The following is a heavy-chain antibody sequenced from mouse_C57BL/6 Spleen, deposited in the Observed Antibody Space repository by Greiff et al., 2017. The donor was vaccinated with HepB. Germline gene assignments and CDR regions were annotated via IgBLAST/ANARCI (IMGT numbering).Heavy chain of an antibody. D-gene: IGHD1-1*01. CDR3: ARHTTVDWDY. J-gene: IGHJ4*01. CDR1: GFTFSSYG. CDR2: ISSGGSYT. Sequence: EVQGVESGGDLVKPGGSLKLSCAASGFTFSSYGMSWVRQTPDKRLEWVATISSGGSYTYYPDSVKGRFTISRDNAKNTLYLQMSSLKSEDTAMYYCARHTTVDWDYWGQGTSVTVSS. V-gene: IGHV5-6*01.